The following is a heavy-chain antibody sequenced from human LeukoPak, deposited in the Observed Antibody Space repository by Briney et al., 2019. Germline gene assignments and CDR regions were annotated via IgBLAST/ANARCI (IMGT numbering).Heavy chain of an antibody. CDR3: AKATGDGGTFHY. V-gene: IGHV3-23*01. J-gene: IGHJ4*02. Sequence: GGSLRLSCGASGFSFSSYAMSWVRQAPGKGLEWVSAISGGADLIYYADSVKGWFFISRDNSKNTLSLQMNSLRAEDTAVYYCAKATGDGGTFHYWGQGTLVTVSS. CDR1: GFSFSSYA. CDR2: ISGGADLI. D-gene: IGHD7-27*01.